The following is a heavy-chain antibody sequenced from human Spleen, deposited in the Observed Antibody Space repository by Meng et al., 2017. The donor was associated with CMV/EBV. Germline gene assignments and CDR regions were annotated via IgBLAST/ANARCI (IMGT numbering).Heavy chain of an antibody. J-gene: IGHJ4*02. CDR1: GGSFSGYY. CDR2: INHSGST. CDR3: ARVFSSGYGGYYFDY. D-gene: IGHD3-22*01. Sequence: SETLSLTCEVYGGSFSGYYWSWIRQPPGKGLEWIGEINHSGSTNYNPSLKRRLTITIDTSEKQFSLRLRSVTAADTAVYYCARVFSSGYGGYYFDYWGQGALVTVSS. V-gene: IGHV4-34*01.